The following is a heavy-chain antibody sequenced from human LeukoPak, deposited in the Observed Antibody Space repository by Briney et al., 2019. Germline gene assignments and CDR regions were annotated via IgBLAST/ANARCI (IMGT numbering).Heavy chain of an antibody. CDR2: IYSGGST. V-gene: IGHV3-66*01. CDR3: ARDRMVRGVIGSEGFDY. Sequence: PGGSLRLSCAASGFTVSSYYMSWVRQAPGKGLEWVSVIYSGGSTYYADSVKGRFTISRDNSKNTLYLQMNSLRAEDTAVYYCARDRMVRGVIGSEGFDYWGQGTLVTVSS. J-gene: IGHJ4*02. CDR1: GFTVSSYY. D-gene: IGHD3-10*01.